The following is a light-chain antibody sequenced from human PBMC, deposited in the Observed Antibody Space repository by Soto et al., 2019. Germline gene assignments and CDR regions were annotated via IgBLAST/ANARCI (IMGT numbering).Light chain of an antibody. CDR3: QSYDSGLSAFV. CDR1: SSNIGARYD. Sequence: QSVLTQPTSVSGAPGQRVTISCTGSSSNIGARYDVHWYQQLPETAPKLLIYGNTNRPSGVPDRFSGSKSGTSASLAISGLQTEDEADYFCQSYDSGLSAFVFGTGTKVTVL. J-gene: IGLJ1*01. CDR2: GNT. V-gene: IGLV1-40*01.